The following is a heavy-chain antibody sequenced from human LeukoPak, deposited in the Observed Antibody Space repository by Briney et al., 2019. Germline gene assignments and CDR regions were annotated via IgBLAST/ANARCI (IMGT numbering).Heavy chain of an antibody. CDR3: AREQWLVASDYYYGMDV. Sequence: SVKVSCKASGGTFSSYAISWVRQAPGQGLEWMGGIIPIFGTANYAQKFQGRVTITADESTSTAYMELSSLRSEDTPVYYCAREQWLVASDYYYGMDVWGQGTTVTVSS. CDR1: GGTFSSYA. V-gene: IGHV1-69*13. D-gene: IGHD6-19*01. CDR2: IIPIFGTA. J-gene: IGHJ6*02.